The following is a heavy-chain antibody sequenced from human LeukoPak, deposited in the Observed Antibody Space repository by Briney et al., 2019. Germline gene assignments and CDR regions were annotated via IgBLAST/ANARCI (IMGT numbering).Heavy chain of an antibody. D-gene: IGHD3-10*01. J-gene: IGHJ4*02. CDR3: AKDSSPWDPMAS. CDR1: GFTFSSYA. CDR2: ISSSGGSA. V-gene: IGHV3-23*01. Sequence: PGGSLRLSCAASGFTFSSYAMSWVRQAPGKGLEWVSAISSSGGSAYYADSVKDRFTISRDNSKNTLYLQMNSLRAEDTAVYYCAKDSSPWDPMASWGQGTLVTVSS.